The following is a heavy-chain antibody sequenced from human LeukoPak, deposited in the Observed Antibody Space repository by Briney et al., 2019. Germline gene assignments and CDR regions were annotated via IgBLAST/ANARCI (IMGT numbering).Heavy chain of an antibody. CDR1: GFTFSNYW. CDR3: ARGDVVATSGPFDY. D-gene: IGHD2-21*01. Sequence: GGSLRLSCAASGFTFSNYWMFWVRQAPGTGLVWVSRVRSDGSATAYADSVKGRFTISRDNAKNTLYLQMNSLRAEDTAVYYCARGDVVATSGPFDYWGQGTLVTVSS. V-gene: IGHV3-74*01. CDR2: VRSDGSAT. J-gene: IGHJ4*02.